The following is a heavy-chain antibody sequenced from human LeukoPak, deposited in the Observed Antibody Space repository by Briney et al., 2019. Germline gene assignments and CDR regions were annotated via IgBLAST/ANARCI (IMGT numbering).Heavy chain of an antibody. D-gene: IGHD3-3*01. Sequence: GGSLRLSCTTSGFTFGVYAMSWVRQAPGKGLEWVGFIRSKTHGGTTEYAASVKGRFTISRDDSKSIAYLQMNGLKTEDTAVYYCTRDGIPETNWSGYFIDYWGQGTLVTVSS. CDR2: IRSKTHGGTT. V-gene: IGHV3-49*04. J-gene: IGHJ4*02. CDR1: GFTFGVYA. CDR3: TRDGIPETNWSGYFIDY.